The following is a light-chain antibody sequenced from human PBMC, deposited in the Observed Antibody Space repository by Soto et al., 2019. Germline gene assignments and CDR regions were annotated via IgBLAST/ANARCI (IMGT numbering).Light chain of an antibody. Sequence: EIVLTQSPATMSLSPGERATLSCRASQSVGSYLACYQQKPGQAPRLLIYDASNMATGIPARFSGSGSGTDFTLTISSLEPEDFAVYYCQQRSNWLFTFGPGTKVDIK. V-gene: IGKV3-11*01. J-gene: IGKJ3*01. CDR3: QQRSNWLFT. CDR2: DAS. CDR1: QSVGSY.